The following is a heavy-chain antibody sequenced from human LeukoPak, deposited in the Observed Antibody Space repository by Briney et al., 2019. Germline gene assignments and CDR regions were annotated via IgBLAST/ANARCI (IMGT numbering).Heavy chain of an antibody. CDR2: INPNNGDT. D-gene: IGHD3-3*01. V-gene: IGHV1-2*02. Sequence: GASVKVSCKASGYTFTGYYLHWVRQAPGQGLEWMGWINPNNGDTNYVQKFQGRVTMTRDTSITTAYMELSRLRSDNTAVYYCARGRGYDFWSGYYEVLYWGQGTLVTVSS. CDR1: GYTFTGYY. J-gene: IGHJ4*02. CDR3: ARGRGYDFWSGYYEVLY.